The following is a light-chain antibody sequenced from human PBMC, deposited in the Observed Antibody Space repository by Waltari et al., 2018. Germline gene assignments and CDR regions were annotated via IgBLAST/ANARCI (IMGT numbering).Light chain of an antibody. CDR1: QNINNY. Sequence: DIQMTQSPSSLSASVGDRVIITCRASQNINNYLNWYQQKPGKAPKLLIYASSNLQGGVPSRFSGDGSGTDFTLTISTLQPEDFATYYCQQSSSSPITFGPGTKVEVK. CDR3: QQSSSSPIT. V-gene: IGKV1-39*01. J-gene: IGKJ3*01. CDR2: ASS.